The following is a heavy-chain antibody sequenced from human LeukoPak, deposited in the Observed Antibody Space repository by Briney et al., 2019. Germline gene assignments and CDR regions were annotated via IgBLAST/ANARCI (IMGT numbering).Heavy chain of an antibody. J-gene: IGHJ4*02. CDR2: ISSSGGST. Sequence: GGSLRLSCAASGFSFEAYGMYWVRQAPGKGLEWVSGISSSGGSTYYADSVKGRFTISRDHSKNTLYLQMNSLRAEDTAVYYCARDRGYSGYDCYDYWGQGTLVTVSS. CDR3: ARDRGYSGYDCYDY. D-gene: IGHD5-12*01. CDR1: GFSFEAYG. V-gene: IGHV3-23*01.